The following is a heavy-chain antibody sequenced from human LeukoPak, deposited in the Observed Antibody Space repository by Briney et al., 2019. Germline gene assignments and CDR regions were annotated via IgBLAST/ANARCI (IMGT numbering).Heavy chain of an antibody. V-gene: IGHV1-46*01. CDR1: GYTFTSYY. J-gene: IGHJ5*02. D-gene: IGHD1-26*01. CDR3: ARGKGWELRSWFDP. Sequence: ASVKVSCKASGYTFTSYYMYWVRQAPGQGLEWMGIINPSGDNTNYAQKFQGRVTMTRDMSTTTVYMELSSLRSEDTAVYYCARGKGWELRSWFDPWGQGSLVTVSS. CDR2: INPSGDNT.